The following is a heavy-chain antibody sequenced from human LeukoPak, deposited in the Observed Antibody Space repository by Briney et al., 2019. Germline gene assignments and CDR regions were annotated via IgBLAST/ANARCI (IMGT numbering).Heavy chain of an antibody. D-gene: IGHD3-22*01. J-gene: IGHJ5*02. CDR3: ARDQDYYDSSGPTNWFDP. CDR1: GFTFSSYS. CDR2: ISSSSSYI. V-gene: IGHV3-21*01. Sequence: PGGSLRLSCAASGFTFSSYSMNWVRQAPGKGLEWVSSISSSSSYIYYADSVKGRFTISRDNAKNSLYLQMNSLRAEDTAVYYCARDQDYYDSSGPTNWFDPWGQGTLVIVSS.